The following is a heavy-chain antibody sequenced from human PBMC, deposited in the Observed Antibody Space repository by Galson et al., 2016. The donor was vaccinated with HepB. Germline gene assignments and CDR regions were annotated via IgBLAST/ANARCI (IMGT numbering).Heavy chain of an antibody. Sequence: SETLSLTCAVSGASFRGYFWTWVRQPPGKGLEWIGEINHSGYTNYHPSLKSRVAISLDMSRKQFFLTVRSVSAADTAVYFCARDPEGVCSGTDCPPTSDRDYWGQGVLVTVST. CDR2: INHSGYT. V-gene: IGHV4-34*01. CDR1: GASFRGYF. D-gene: IGHD1-26*01. CDR3: ARDPEGVCSGTDCPPTSDRDY. J-gene: IGHJ4*02.